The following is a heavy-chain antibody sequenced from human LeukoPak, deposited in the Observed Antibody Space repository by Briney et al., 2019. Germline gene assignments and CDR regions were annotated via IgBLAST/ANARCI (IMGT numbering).Heavy chain of an antibody. Sequence: GGSLRLSCAASGFSFSTYWMSWVRQAPGKGLEWVANIKQDGSEKYYVDSVKGRFTISRDNAKNSLYLQMNSLRVEDTAVYYCARAWSYSTGWYNYWGKGTLVTVSS. J-gene: IGHJ4*02. D-gene: IGHD6-19*01. CDR3: ARAWSYSTGWYNY. CDR1: GFSFSTYW. V-gene: IGHV3-7*04. CDR2: IKQDGSEK.